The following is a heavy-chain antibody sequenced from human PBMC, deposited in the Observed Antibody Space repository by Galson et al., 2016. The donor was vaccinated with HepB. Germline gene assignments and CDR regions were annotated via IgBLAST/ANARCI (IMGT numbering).Heavy chain of an antibody. Sequence: SLRLSCAVSGLAFSNYWMHWVRQAPGKGLVWVSRIIRDERFYADSVKGRFTISTDNAKNTVYLQMNSLRAEDTAVYYCVGDRISWHWGQGTLVTVSS. D-gene: IGHD5-12*01. CDR1: GLAFSNYW. J-gene: IGHJ4*02. CDR2: IIRDERF. CDR3: VGDRISWH. V-gene: IGHV3-74*01.